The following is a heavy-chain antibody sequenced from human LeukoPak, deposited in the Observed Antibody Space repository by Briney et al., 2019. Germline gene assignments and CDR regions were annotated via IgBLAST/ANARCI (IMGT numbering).Heavy chain of an antibody. CDR3: AGSSYCSSTSCYGRPFDY. CDR1: GGSISSYY. J-gene: IGHJ4*02. Sequence: SGTLSLTCTVSGGSISSYYWSWIRQPPGKGLERIGYIYYSGSTNYNPSLKSRVTISVDTSKNQFSLKLSSVTAADTAVYYCAGSSYCSSTSCYGRPFDYWGQGTLVTVSS. CDR2: IYYSGST. V-gene: IGHV4-59*01. D-gene: IGHD2-2*01.